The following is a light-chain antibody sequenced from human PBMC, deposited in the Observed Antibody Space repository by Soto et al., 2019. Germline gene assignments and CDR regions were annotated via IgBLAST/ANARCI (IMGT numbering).Light chain of an antibody. V-gene: IGKV3-11*01. CDR3: QQRRT. Sequence: EIVLTQSPATLSLSPGERATLSCRASQSVSSYLAWYQQKPGQAPRLLIYDASNSATGIPTRFSGSGSGTDFTLTISSLVPEDFAVYYCQQRRTFGQGTKVEIK. J-gene: IGKJ1*01. CDR1: QSVSSY. CDR2: DAS.